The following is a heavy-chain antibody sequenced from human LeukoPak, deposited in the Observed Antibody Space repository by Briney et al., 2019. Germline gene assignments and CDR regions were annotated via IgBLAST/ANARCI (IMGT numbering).Heavy chain of an antibody. CDR2: INSDGSST. Sequence: GGSLRLSCAASGFTFSSYWMHWVRRAPGKGLVWVSRINSDGSSTSYADSLKGRFTISRDNAKNTLYLQMNSLRVEDTAVYYCARVAGYSGYDYGADYWGQGTLVTVSS. D-gene: IGHD5-12*01. CDR1: GFTFSSYW. V-gene: IGHV3-74*01. CDR3: ARVAGYSGYDYGADY. J-gene: IGHJ4*02.